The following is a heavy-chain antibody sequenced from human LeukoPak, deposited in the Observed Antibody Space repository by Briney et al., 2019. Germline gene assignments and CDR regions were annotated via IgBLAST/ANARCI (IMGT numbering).Heavy chain of an antibody. Sequence: SVKVSCKASGYTFTGYYMHWVRQAPGQGLEWMGRIIPIFGTANYAQKFQGRVTITTDESTSTAYMELSSLRSEDTAVYYCARDRRFGDPLDYWGQGTLVTVSS. CDR2: IIPIFGTA. D-gene: IGHD3-10*01. CDR1: GYTFTGYY. CDR3: ARDRRFGDPLDY. J-gene: IGHJ4*02. V-gene: IGHV1-69*05.